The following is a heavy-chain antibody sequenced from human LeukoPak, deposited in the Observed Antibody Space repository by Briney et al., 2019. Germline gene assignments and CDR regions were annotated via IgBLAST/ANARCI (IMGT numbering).Heavy chain of an antibody. CDR3: ARRVIFGYQFFNY. CDR2: IYYSGST. J-gene: IGHJ4*02. D-gene: IGHD3-16*02. Sequence: SETLSPTCTVSGGSISSSSYYWGWIRQPPGKGLEWIGSIYYSGSTYYNPSLKSRVTISVDTSKNQFSLKLSSVTAADTAVYYCARRVIFGYQFFNYWGQGTLVTVSS. CDR1: GGSISSSSYY. V-gene: IGHV4-39*01.